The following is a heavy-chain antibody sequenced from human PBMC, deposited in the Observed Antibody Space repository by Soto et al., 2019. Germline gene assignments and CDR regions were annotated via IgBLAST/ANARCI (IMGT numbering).Heavy chain of an antibody. CDR3: ARESSSWFRPEY. Sequence: PSETLSLTCTVSGGSISSGDYYWSWIRQPPGKGLEWIGYIYYSGSTYYNPSLKSRVTISVDTSKNQFSLKLSSVTAADTAVYYCARESSSWFRPEYWGQGTLVTVSS. V-gene: IGHV4-30-4*01. D-gene: IGHD6-13*01. CDR2: IYYSGST. CDR1: GGSISSGDYY. J-gene: IGHJ4*02.